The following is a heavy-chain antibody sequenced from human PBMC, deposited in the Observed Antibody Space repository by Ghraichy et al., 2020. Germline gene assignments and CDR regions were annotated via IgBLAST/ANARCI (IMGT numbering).Heavy chain of an antibody. V-gene: IGHV4-39*01. CDR1: GGSITSSSYY. Sequence: SQTLSLTCTVSGGSITSSSYYWGWIRQPPGKGLEWIGSIYYSGSTYYNPSLKSRVTISVDTSKNQFSLKLSSVTAADTAVYYCARLQDRSGYYHDYWGQGTLATVSS. D-gene: IGHD3-22*01. J-gene: IGHJ4*02. CDR3: ARLQDRSGYYHDY. CDR2: IYYSGST.